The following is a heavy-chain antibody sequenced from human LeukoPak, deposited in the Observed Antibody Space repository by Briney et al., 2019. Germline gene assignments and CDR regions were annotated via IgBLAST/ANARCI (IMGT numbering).Heavy chain of an antibody. J-gene: IGHJ6*04. V-gene: IGHV3-53*01. CDR3: TTGRYYDFWSGYYLDV. D-gene: IGHD3-3*01. Sequence: GGSLRLSCAASGFTFSNYAMSWVRQAPGKGLEWVSVIYSGGSTYYADSVKGRFTISRDNSKNTLYLQMNSLKTEDTAVYYCTTGRYYDFWSGYYLDVWGKGTTVTVSS. CDR1: GFTFSNYA. CDR2: IYSGGST.